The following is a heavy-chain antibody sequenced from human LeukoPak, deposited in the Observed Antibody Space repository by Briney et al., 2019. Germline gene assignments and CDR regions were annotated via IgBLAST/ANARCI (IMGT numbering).Heavy chain of an antibody. J-gene: IGHJ4*02. D-gene: IGHD3-9*01. V-gene: IGHV1-18*01. CDR2: ISAYNGNT. CDR3: ARDQDDISTGYYNALGYYFDY. Sequence: ASVKVSCKASGYTFTSYGISWVRQAPGQGLEWMGWISAYNGNTNYAQKLQGRVTMTTDTSTSTAYMELRSLRSDDTAVYYCARDQDDISTGYYNALGYYFDYWGQGTLVTVSS. CDR1: GYTFTSYG.